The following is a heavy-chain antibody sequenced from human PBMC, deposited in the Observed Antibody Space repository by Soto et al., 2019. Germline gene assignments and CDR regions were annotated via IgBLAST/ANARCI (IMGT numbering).Heavy chain of an antibody. J-gene: IGHJ6*02. Sequence: TLSLTCAVSGGSISSGGYSWSWIRQPPGKGLEWIGYIYHSGSTYYNPSLKSRVTISVDRSKNQFSLKLSSVTAADTAVYYCARSTYYYGSGGMDVWGQGTTVTVSS. CDR1: GGSISSGGYS. CDR3: ARSTYYYGSGGMDV. CDR2: IYHSGST. V-gene: IGHV4-30-2*01. D-gene: IGHD3-10*01.